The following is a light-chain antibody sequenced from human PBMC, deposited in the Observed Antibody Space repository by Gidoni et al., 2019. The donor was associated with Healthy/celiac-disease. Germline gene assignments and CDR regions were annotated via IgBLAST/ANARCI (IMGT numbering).Light chain of an antibody. CDR3: QQSYSTSSWT. V-gene: IGKV1-39*01. CDR2: AAS. Sequence: DIQMTQSPSSLSASVGDRVTLTCRASQSISSYLNWYQQKPGKAPKLLIHAASSLQSGVPSRFSGSGSGTDFTLTISSLQPEDFATYYCQQSYSTSSWTFGQGTKVEIK. CDR1: QSISSY. J-gene: IGKJ1*01.